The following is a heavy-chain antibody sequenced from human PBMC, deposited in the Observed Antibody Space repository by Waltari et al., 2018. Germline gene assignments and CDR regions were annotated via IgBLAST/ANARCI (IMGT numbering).Heavy chain of an antibody. CDR3: ARDTGALWMDV. CDR1: EYTFTSSY. CDR2: INPGGGST. Sequence: QVQLVQSGAEVKKPGASVKISCKTSEYTFTSSYIHWVRQAPGQGLEWMGIINPGGGSTIYAQKFQVRVTMTRDTSTSTVYMELSSLRSEDTAVYHCARDTGALWMDVWGQGTTVTVSS. J-gene: IGHJ6*02. V-gene: IGHV1-46*01. D-gene: IGHD2-21*01.